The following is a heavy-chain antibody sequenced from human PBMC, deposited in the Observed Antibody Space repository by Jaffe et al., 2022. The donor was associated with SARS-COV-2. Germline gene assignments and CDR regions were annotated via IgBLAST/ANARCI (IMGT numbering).Heavy chain of an antibody. CDR1: GYSFSVYW. CDR2: IYPGDSDT. CDR3: ARLIAVTDPLKGWFDP. Sequence: EVQLVQSGAEVKKPGESLKISCKGSGYSFSVYWIGWVRQMPGKGLEWMGSIYPGDSDTRYSPSFQGQVTISADKSINTAYLQWSSLKASDTAMYYCARLIAVTDPLKGWFDPWGQGALVTVSS. D-gene: IGHD6-19*01. J-gene: IGHJ5*02. V-gene: IGHV5-51*01.